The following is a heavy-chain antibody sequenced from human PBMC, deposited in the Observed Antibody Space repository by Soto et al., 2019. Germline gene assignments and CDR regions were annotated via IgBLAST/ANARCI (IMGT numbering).Heavy chain of an antibody. V-gene: IGHV4-59*01. D-gene: IGHD4-17*01. J-gene: IGHJ6*02. CDR3: ARAVTTVTPYYYYYYGMDV. CDR2: IYYSGST. CDR1: GGSISSYY. Sequence: SETLSLTCTVSGGSISSYYWSWIRQPPGKGLEWIGYIYYSGSTNYNPSLKSRVTISVDTSKNQFSLKLSSVTAADTAVYYCARAVTTVTPYYYYYYGMDVWGQGTTVTVSS.